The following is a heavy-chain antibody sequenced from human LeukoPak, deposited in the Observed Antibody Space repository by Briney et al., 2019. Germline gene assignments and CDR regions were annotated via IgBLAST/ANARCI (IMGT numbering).Heavy chain of an antibody. V-gene: IGHV1-24*01. D-gene: IGHD4-17*01. CDR2: FDPEDGET. Sequence: ASVKVSCKVSGYTLTELSMHWVRQAPGKGLEWMGGFDPEDGETIYAQKFQGRVTVTEDTSTDTAYMELSSLRSEDTAVYYCARIPSYGDYYKPFDFWGQGTLVTVSS. CDR3: ARIPSYGDYYKPFDF. CDR1: GYTLTELS. J-gene: IGHJ4*02.